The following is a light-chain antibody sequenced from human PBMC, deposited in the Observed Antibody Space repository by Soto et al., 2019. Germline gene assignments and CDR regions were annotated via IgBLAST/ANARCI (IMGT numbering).Light chain of an antibody. CDR2: SAS. J-gene: IGKJ1*01. CDR1: QSISSY. V-gene: IGKV1-16*01. CDR3: PNYNSYGA. Sequence: DIKMTQSPSSLSASVGDRVTITCRASQSISSYLSWFQQKPGKAPKLLIYSASSLQSGVTSRLRGSGSGTEFNLNISSLQPDDFATYYCPNYNSYGAFGPGTKVDIK.